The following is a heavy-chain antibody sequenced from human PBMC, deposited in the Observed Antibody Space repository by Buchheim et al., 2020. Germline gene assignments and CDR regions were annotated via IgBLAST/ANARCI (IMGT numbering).Heavy chain of an antibody. CDR3: ARNSGSGFDY. Sequence: QVQLVQSGAEVKKPGASVKVSCKASGYIFTTYYILWVRQAPGQGLEWMGFINPSGGSTSYAQMFQGRLTMTRDTSTRTVYMELISLRSEDTAVYYCARNSGSGFDYWGRGTL. J-gene: IGHJ4*02. CDR2: INPSGGST. CDR1: GYIFTTYY. V-gene: IGHV1-46*01. D-gene: IGHD1-26*01.